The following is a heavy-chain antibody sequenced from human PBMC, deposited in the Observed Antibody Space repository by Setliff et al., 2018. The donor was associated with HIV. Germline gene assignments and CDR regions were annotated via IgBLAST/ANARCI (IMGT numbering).Heavy chain of an antibody. D-gene: IGHD3-10*01. CDR2: IKQDGSEK. Sequence: PGGSLRLSCAASGFTFSNYAMGWVRQAPGKGLEWVANIKQDGSEKNYVDSVKGRFTISRDNSKNTLYLQMNSLRAEDTAVYYCARSVIGYYYYGMDVWGQGTLVTVSS. CDR3: ARSVIGYYYYGMDV. V-gene: IGHV3-7*01. CDR1: GFTFSNYA. J-gene: IGHJ6*02.